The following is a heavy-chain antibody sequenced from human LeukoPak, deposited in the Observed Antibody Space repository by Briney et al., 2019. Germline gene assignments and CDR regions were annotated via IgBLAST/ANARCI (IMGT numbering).Heavy chain of an antibody. D-gene: IGHD3-10*01. CDR2: IWYDGSNK. J-gene: IGHJ1*01. Sequence: GGSLRLSCAASGFTFSSYGMHWVRQAPGKGLEWVAVIWYDGSNKYYADSVKGRFTISRDNSKNTLYLQMNSLRAEDTAVYYCARDLSEGFPVYFQHWGQGTLVTVSS. V-gene: IGHV3-33*08. CDR1: GFTFSSYG. CDR3: ARDLSEGFPVYFQH.